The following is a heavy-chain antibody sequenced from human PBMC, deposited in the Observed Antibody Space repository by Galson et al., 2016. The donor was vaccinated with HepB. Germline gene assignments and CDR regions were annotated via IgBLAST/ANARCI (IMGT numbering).Heavy chain of an antibody. D-gene: IGHD2-2*01. CDR2: IYPGDSDT. J-gene: IGHJ3*02. CDR3: SRPRVDCSSTNCYRTFVN. V-gene: IGHV5-51*01. Sequence: QSGAEVKKPGESLKISCKGSGYSFSTYWIGWVRQTPGKGLEWMGIIYPGDSDTRYSPSFQGQVTISADKSIGTADLQWSSRKASDTAMYYWSRPRVDCSSTNCYRTFVNWGQGTMVTVSS. CDR1: GYSFSTYW.